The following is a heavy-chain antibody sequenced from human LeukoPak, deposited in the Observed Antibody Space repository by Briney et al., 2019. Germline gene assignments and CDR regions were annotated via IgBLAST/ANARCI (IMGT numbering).Heavy chain of an antibody. CDR2: IYYSGST. J-gene: IGHJ4*02. CDR1: GGSISSYY. D-gene: IGHD3-10*01. Sequence: PSETLSLTCTVSGGSISSYYWSWIRQPPGKGLEWIGYIYYSGSTNYNPSLKSRVTISVDTSKNQFSLKLSSVTAADTAVYYCARYGITIVRGGKYYFDSWGQGTLVTVSS. V-gene: IGHV4-59*01. CDR3: ARYGITIVRGGKYYFDS.